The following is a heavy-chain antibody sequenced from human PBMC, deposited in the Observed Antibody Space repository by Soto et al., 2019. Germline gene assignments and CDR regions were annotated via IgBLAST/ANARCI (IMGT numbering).Heavy chain of an antibody. CDR2: INPATGAA. V-gene: IGHV1-2*02. D-gene: IGHD3-3*01. Sequence: QLHLVQSGAVVKKPGASVTVSCSASGYPVTAYYMHWVRQAPGRGLEWMGGINPATGAAKYTQTFRGRVTMTRDTSTSPVFMDLSGLTSEDSAVFYGARGGGVGVAGSAAFDMWGQGTLVTVSS. CDR3: ARGGGVGVAGSAAFDM. CDR1: GYPVTAYY. J-gene: IGHJ3*02.